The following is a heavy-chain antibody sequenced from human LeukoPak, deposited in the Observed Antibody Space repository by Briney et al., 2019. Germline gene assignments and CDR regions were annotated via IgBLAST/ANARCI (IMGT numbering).Heavy chain of an antibody. D-gene: IGHD3-10*01. J-gene: IGHJ4*02. CDR2: IYYSGGT. V-gene: IGHV4-59*12. Sequence: SETLSLTCTVYGGSISSYYWSWIRQPPGKGLEWIGYIYYSGGTNYNPSLKSRVTISVDTSKNQFSLKLSSVTAADTAVYYCARAPPGEYDYWGQGTLVTVSS. CDR3: ARAPPGEYDY. CDR1: GGSISSYY.